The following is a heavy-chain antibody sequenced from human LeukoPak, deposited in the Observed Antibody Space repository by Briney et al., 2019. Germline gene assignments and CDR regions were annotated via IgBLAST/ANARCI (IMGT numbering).Heavy chain of an antibody. Sequence: PSQTLSLTCTVSGGSISSSSYYWGWIRQPPGKGLEWIGSIYYSGSTYYNPSLKSRVTISVDTSKNQFSLKLSSVTAADTAVYYCARVVQGIAVAGTVFNWFDPWGQGTLVTVSS. CDR2: IYYSGST. D-gene: IGHD6-19*01. V-gene: IGHV4-39*07. CDR1: GGSISSSSYY. J-gene: IGHJ5*02. CDR3: ARVVQGIAVAGTVFNWFDP.